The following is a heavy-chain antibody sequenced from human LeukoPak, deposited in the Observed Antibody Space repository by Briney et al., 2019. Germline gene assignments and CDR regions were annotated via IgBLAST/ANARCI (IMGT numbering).Heavy chain of an antibody. CDR2: IIPILGIA. Sequence: ASVKVSCKASGGTFSSYAISWVRQAPGQGLEWMGRIIPILGIANYAQKFQGRVTITADKSTSTAYMELSSLRSEDTAVYYCARFIPSASYYYYYGMDVWGQGTTVTVSS. CDR3: ARFIPSASYYYYYGMDV. J-gene: IGHJ6*02. CDR1: GGTFSSYA. V-gene: IGHV1-69*04.